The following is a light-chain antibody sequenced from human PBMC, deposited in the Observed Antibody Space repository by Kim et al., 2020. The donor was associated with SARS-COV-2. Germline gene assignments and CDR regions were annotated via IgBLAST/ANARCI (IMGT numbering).Light chain of an antibody. J-gene: IGLJ1*01. Sequence: SYELTQPPSVSVSPGQTASITCSGDKLGDKYACWYQQKPGQSPVLVIYQDTKRPSGIPERFSASNSGNTATLTIRGTQAMDEADYYCQAWDSSTLYVFGSGTKVTVL. V-gene: IGLV3-1*01. CDR3: QAWDSSTLYV. CDR1: KLGDKY. CDR2: QDT.